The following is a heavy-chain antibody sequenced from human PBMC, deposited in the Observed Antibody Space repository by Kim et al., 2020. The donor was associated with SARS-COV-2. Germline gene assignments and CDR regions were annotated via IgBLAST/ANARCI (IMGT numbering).Heavy chain of an antibody. CDR3: AREPNGVGDYGDYYYYGMDV. J-gene: IGHJ6*02. V-gene: IGHV4-31*03. CDR1: GGSISSGGYY. Sequence: SETLSLTCTVSGGSISSGGYYWSWIRQHPGKGLEWIGYIYYSGSTYYNPSLKSRVTISVDTSKNQFSLKLSSVTAADTAVYYCAREPNGVGDYGDYYYYGMDVWGQGTTVTVSS. D-gene: IGHD4-17*01. CDR2: IYYSGST.